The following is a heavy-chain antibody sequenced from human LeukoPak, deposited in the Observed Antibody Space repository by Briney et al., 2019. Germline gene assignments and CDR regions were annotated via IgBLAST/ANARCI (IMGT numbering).Heavy chain of an antibody. V-gene: IGHV4-31*03. CDR2: IYYSGST. CDR1: GGSISSGGYY. CDR3: ARSPFGCSGGSCYWNAFDI. J-gene: IGHJ3*02. D-gene: IGHD2-15*01. Sequence: SETLSLTCTVSGGSISSGGYYWSWIRQHPGKGLEWIGYIYYSGSTYYNPSLKSRVTISVDTSKNQFSLKLSSVTAADTAVYYCARSPFGCSGGSCYWNAFDIWGQGTMVTVSS.